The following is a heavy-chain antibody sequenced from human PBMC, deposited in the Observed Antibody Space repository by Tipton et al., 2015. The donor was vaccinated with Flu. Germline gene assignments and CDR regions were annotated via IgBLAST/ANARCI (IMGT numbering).Heavy chain of an antibody. J-gene: IGHJ4*02. CDR1: GGSVTSSY. CDR2: MYAGGNT. CDR3: AGGSGSGTEMTFDV. D-gene: IGHD3-10*01. Sequence: TLSLTCTVSGGSVTSSYWSWIRQPAGKGLEWMGRMYAGGNTKYNPSLKSRVTMSVDTSKNQFSLRLTSVTAADTAVYYCAGGSGSGTEMTFDVWGPGTVVTVSS. V-gene: IGHV4-4*07.